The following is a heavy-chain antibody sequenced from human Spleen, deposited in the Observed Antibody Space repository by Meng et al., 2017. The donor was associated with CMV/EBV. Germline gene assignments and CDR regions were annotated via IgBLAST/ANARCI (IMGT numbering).Heavy chain of an antibody. CDR2: ISGTSSYI. D-gene: IGHD3-3*01. J-gene: IGHJ4*02. CDR3: ARDREDIDIWSGYGR. Sequence: GGSLRLSCAASGFTFNIYSMNWVRQAPGKGLEWVASISGTSSYIYYADSMRGRFSISRDNAKNSLFLQMSSLKAEDTAVYYCARDREDIDIWSGYGRWGQGTLVTVSS. V-gene: IGHV3-21*01. CDR1: GFTFNIYS.